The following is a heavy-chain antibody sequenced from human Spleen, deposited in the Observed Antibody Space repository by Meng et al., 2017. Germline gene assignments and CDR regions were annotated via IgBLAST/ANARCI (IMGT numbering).Heavy chain of an antibody. J-gene: IGHJ6*02. CDR2: ISSSGSTI. D-gene: IGHD6-19*01. Sequence: GESLKISCAASGFTVSNYWMSWVRQAPGKGLEGVSYISSSGSTIYYADSVKGRFTISRDNAKNSLYLQMNSLRAEDTAAYYCASEYSSGVYYYYYGMDVWGQGTTVTVSS. CDR3: ASEYSSGVYYYYYGMDV. CDR1: GFTVSNYW. V-gene: IGHV3-48*04.